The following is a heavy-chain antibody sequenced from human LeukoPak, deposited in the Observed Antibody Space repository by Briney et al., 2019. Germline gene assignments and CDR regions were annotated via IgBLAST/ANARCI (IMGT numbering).Heavy chain of an antibody. Sequence: GGSLRLSCAASGFTFSGYAMSWVRQAPGKGLEWVSAISASGGSTYYADSVKGRFTISRGNSKNTLYLQMNSLRAEDTAVYYCAKGYTWNNIRLLDYWGQGTLVTVSS. D-gene: IGHD1/OR15-1a*01. CDR2: ISASGGST. J-gene: IGHJ4*02. CDR3: AKGYTWNNIRLLDY. V-gene: IGHV3-23*01. CDR1: GFTFSGYA.